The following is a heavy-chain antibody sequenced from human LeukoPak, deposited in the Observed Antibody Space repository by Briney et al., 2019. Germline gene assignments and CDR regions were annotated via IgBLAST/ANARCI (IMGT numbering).Heavy chain of an antibody. CDR3: ARGVVVVAATSYYYYGMDV. V-gene: IGHV4-34*01. CDR1: GGSFSGYY. Sequence: SETLSLTCAVYGGSFSGYYWSWIRQPPGKGLEWIGEINHSGSTNYNPSLKSRVTISVDTSKNQFSLKLSSVTAADTAVYYCARGVVVVAATSYYYYGMDVWGQGTTVTVSS. D-gene: IGHD2-15*01. J-gene: IGHJ6*02. CDR2: INHSGST.